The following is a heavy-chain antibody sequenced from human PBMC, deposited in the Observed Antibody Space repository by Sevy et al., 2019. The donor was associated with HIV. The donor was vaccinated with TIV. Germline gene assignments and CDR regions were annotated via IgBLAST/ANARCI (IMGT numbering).Heavy chain of an antibody. Sequence: GGSLRLSCAASGFTFSDHYMEWVRQAPGKGLEWVGRTRNKADSYTTEYAASVKGRFTISRDDSKNSLHLQMNSLKTEDTAVYYCTTNAGIAAAGRVFDYWGQGTLVTVSS. J-gene: IGHJ4*02. V-gene: IGHV3-72*01. CDR3: TTNAGIAAAGRVFDY. CDR2: TRNKADSYTT. D-gene: IGHD6-13*01. CDR1: GFTFSDHY.